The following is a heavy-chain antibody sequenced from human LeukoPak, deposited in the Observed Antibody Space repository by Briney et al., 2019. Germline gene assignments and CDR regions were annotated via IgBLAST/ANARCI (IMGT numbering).Heavy chain of an antibody. J-gene: IGHJ6*02. CDR1: GGSISSYY. V-gene: IGHV4-59*08. D-gene: IGHD6-19*01. CDR2: IYYSGST. Sequence: SETLSLTCTVSGGSISSYYWSWIRQPPGKGLEWIGYIYYSGSTNYNPPLKSRVTISVDTSKNQFSLKLSSVTAADTAVYYCASGWVAGRYYGMDVWGQGTTVTVSS. CDR3: ASGWVAGRYYGMDV.